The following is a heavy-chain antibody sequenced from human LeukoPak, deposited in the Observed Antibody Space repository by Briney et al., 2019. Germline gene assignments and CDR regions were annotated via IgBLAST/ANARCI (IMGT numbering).Heavy chain of an antibody. J-gene: IGHJ4*02. Sequence: SKTLSLTCTVSGYSISSGYYWGWIRQPPGKGLEWIGSIYHSGSTYYNPSLKSRVTISVDTSKNQFSLKLSSVTAADTAVYYCASVLRYSGSWALDYWGQGTLVTVSS. D-gene: IGHD1-26*01. CDR1: GYSISSGYY. V-gene: IGHV4-38-2*02. CDR2: IYHSGST. CDR3: ASVLRYSGSWALDY.